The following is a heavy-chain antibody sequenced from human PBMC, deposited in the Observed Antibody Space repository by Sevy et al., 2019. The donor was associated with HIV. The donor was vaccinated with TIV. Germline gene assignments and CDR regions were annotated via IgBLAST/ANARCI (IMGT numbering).Heavy chain of an antibody. V-gene: IGHV3-7*01. D-gene: IGHD5-12*01. J-gene: IGHJ5*02. CDR1: GFTFTTYW. Sequence: GGSPRLSCAASGFTFTTYWMTWVRQAPGQGLEWVANIKEDGSAKYYVDSVKGRFTISRDNAKNSLYLQVNSLRAEDTAVYYCARDSPGYGGYDHWGQGTLVTVSS. CDR2: IKEDGSAK. CDR3: ARDSPGYGGYDH.